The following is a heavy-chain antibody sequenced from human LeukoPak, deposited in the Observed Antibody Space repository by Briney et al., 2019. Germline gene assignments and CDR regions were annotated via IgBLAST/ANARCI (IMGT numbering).Heavy chain of an antibody. V-gene: IGHV4-39*01. CDR3: ARRGFTIFGVVIRPKGAFDI. CDR2: IYYSGST. CDR1: GGSISSSSYY. J-gene: IGHJ3*02. Sequence: SETLSLTXTVSGGSISSSSYYWGWIRQPPGKGLEWLGSIYYSGSTYYNPSLKSRVTISVDTSKNQFSLRLSSVTAAETAVYYCARRGFTIFGVVIRPKGAFDIWGQGTMVTVSS. D-gene: IGHD3-3*01.